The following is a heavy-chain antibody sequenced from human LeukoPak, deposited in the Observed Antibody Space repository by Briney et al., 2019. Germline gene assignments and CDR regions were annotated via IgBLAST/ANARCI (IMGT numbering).Heavy chain of an antibody. Sequence: GGSLRLSCAASGFTFSSYWMSWVRQAPGKGLEWVANIKQDGSEKYYVDSVKGRFTISRDNAKNSLYLQMNSLRAEDTAVHYCARVPPIVVVSYYYMDVWGKGTTVTVSS. J-gene: IGHJ6*03. V-gene: IGHV3-7*01. CDR2: IKQDGSEK. CDR1: GFTFSSYW. CDR3: ARVPPIVVVSYYYMDV. D-gene: IGHD2-2*01.